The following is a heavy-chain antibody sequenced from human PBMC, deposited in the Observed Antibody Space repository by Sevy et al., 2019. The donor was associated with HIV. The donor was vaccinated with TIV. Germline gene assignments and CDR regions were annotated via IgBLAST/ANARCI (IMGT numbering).Heavy chain of an antibody. CDR1: GFDIRSNY. CDR2: ISYDGSNK. CDR3: FRNLDRASSYDSSGYSSRLIDY. J-gene: IGHJ4*02. Sequence: GGSLRLSCVVSGFDIRSNYMSWVRQAPGKGLEWVAVISYDGSNKYYADSVKGRFTISRDNSKNTLYLQMNSLRAEDTAVYYCFRNLDRASSYDSSGYSSRLIDYWGQGTLVTVSS. D-gene: IGHD3-22*01. V-gene: IGHV3-30-3*01.